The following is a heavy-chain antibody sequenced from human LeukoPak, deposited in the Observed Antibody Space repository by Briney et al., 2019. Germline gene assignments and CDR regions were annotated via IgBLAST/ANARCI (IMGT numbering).Heavy chain of an antibody. Sequence: GASVKVSCKASGYTFTSYDINWVRQATGQGLEWMGWMNPNSGNTGYAQKFQGRVTMTRNTSISTAYMELSSLRSEDTAVYYCARAIAARLYWFDPWGQGTLVTVSS. D-gene: IGHD6-6*01. CDR1: GYTFTSYD. J-gene: IGHJ5*02. CDR2: MNPNSGNT. V-gene: IGHV1-8*01. CDR3: ARAIAARLYWFDP.